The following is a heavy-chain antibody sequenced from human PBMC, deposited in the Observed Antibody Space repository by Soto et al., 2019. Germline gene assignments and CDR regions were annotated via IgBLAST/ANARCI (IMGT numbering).Heavy chain of an antibody. CDR3: AKPPTLFWSGPKGWFDH. D-gene: IGHD3-3*01. J-gene: IGHJ5*02. CDR1: GFTFSSYA. CDR2: ISGSGGST. V-gene: IGHV3-23*01. Sequence: HPGGSLRLSCAASGFTFSSYAMSWVRQAPGKGLEWVSAISGSGGSTYYADSVKGRFTISRDNPKNTLYLQMNSLRAEDTAVYYCAKPPTLFWSGPKGWFDHWGQGTLVTVSS.